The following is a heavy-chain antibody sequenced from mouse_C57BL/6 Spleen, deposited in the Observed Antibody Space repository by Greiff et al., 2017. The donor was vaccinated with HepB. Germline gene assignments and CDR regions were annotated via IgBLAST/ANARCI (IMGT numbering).Heavy chain of an antibody. D-gene: IGHD2-5*01. CDR2: IDPNSGGT. CDR1: GYTFTSYW. V-gene: IGHV1-72*01. CDR3: ASVYYSNYDVYFDY. J-gene: IGHJ2*01. Sequence: QVQLKQPGAELVKPGASVKLSCKASGYTFTSYWMHWVKQRPGRGLEWIGRIDPNSGGTKYNEKFKSKATLTVDKPSSTAYMQLSSLTSEDSAVYYCASVYYSNYDVYFDYWGQGTTLTVSS.